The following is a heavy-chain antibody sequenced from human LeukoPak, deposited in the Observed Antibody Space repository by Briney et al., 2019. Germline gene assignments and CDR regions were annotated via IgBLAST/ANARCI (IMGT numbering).Heavy chain of an antibody. J-gene: IGHJ4*02. Sequence: SETLSLTCTVSGGSISSSSYYWGWIRQPPGKGLEWIGSIYYSGSTYYNPSLKSRVTISVDTSKNQFSLKPSSVTAADTAVYYCARHREDEGPDYWGQGTLVTVSS. CDR1: GGSISSSSYY. V-gene: IGHV4-39*01. D-gene: IGHD5-24*01. CDR3: ARHREDEGPDY. CDR2: IYYSGST.